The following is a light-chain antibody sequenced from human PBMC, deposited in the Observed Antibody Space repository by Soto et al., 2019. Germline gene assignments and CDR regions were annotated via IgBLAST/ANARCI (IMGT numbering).Light chain of an antibody. CDR3: QTWGIGIVV. J-gene: IGLJ2*01. Sequence: QLVLTQSPSASASLGASVKFTCTLSSGHSTYAIAWHQQQPEKGPRFLMKLNSDGSHSRGDGIPDRFSGSSSGAERYLPISSLQSEDEADYSCQTWGIGIVVFGGGTKLTVL. CDR2: LNSDGSH. V-gene: IGLV4-69*01. CDR1: SGHSTYA.